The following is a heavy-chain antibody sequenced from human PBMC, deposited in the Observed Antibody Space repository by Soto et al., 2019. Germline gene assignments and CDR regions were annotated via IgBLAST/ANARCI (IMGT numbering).Heavy chain of an antibody. Sequence: ASVKVSCKASGYTFTGYYMHWVRQAPGQGLEWMGWINPNSGGTNYAQKFQGWVTMTRDTSISTAYMELSRLRSDDTAVYYCARDLLYNWNSKFGYYYGMDVWGQGTTVTVSS. V-gene: IGHV1-2*04. J-gene: IGHJ6*02. CDR2: INPNSGGT. CDR1: GYTFTGYY. CDR3: ARDLLYNWNSKFGYYYGMDV. D-gene: IGHD1-7*01.